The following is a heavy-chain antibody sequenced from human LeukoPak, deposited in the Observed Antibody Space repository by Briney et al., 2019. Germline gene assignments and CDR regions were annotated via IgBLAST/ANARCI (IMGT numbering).Heavy chain of an antibody. CDR3: ARLVGACSGGSCSSDY. Sequence: GESLKISCKGSRYSFTSYWIGWVRQMPGKGLEWMGIIYPGDSDTRYSPSFQGQVTISADKSISTAYLQWNSLNASDTAMYYCARLVGACSGGSCSSDYWGQGTLVTVSS. CDR1: RYSFTSYW. CDR2: IYPGDSDT. D-gene: IGHD2-15*01. V-gene: IGHV5-51*01. J-gene: IGHJ4*02.